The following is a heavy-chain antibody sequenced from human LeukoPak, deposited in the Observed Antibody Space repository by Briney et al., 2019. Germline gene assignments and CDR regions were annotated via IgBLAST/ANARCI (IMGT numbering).Heavy chain of an antibody. J-gene: IGHJ6*02. CDR3: ARVASSGWYRVYYGMDV. CDR1: GGSISSYY. V-gene: IGHV4-59*01. Sequence: PSETLSLTCTVSGGSISSYYWSWIRQPPGKGLEWIGYIYYSGSTNYNPSPKSRVTISVDTSKNQFSLKLSSVTAADTAVYYCARVASSGWYRVYYGMDVWGQGTTVTVSS. CDR2: IYYSGST. D-gene: IGHD6-19*01.